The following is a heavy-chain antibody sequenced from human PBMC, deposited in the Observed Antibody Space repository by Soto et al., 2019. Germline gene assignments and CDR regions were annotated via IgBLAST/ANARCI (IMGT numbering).Heavy chain of an antibody. CDR2: INAGNGNT. CDR1: GYTFTSYA. Sequence: QVQLVQSGAEVKKPGASVKVPCKASGYTFTSYAMHWVRQAPGQRLEWMGWINAGNGNTKYSQKFQGRVTITRDTSASTAYMELSSLRSEDTAVYYCARGPSGGNYFDYWGQGTLVTVSS. CDR3: ARGPSGGNYFDY. J-gene: IGHJ4*02. V-gene: IGHV1-3*01. D-gene: IGHD3-10*01.